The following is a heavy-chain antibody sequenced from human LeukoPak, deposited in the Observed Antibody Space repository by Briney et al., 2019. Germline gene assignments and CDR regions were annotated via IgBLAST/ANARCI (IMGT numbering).Heavy chain of an antibody. D-gene: IGHD1-26*01. Sequence: RGSLRLSCAASGFTFSSYSMNWVRQAPGKGLEWVSYISSSSSTIYYADSVKGRFTISRDNAKNSLYLQMNSLRAGDTAVYYCARGGYSGSYYAYFDYWGQGTLVTVSS. CDR2: ISSSSSTI. CDR3: ARGGYSGSYYAYFDY. J-gene: IGHJ4*02. CDR1: GFTFSSYS. V-gene: IGHV3-48*01.